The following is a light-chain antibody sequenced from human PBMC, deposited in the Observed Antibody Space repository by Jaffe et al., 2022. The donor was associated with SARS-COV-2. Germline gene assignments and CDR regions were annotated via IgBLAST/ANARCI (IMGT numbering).Light chain of an antibody. V-gene: IGKV1-17*01. CDR3: LQHNSYPHT. CDR2: AAS. Sequence: DIQMTQSPSSLSASVGDRVTITCRASQGIRNGLGWYQQKPGKAPKRLIYAASTLQSGVPSRFSGSGSGTEFTLTISSLQPEDFATYYCLQHNSYPHTFGGGTKVEIK. CDR1: QGIRNG. J-gene: IGKJ4*01.